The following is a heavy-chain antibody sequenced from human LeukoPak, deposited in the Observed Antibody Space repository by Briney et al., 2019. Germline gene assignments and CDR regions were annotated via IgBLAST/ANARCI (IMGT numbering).Heavy chain of an antibody. Sequence: GESLKISCKISGYRLTSNWIGWVRQVPGKGLEWMGLIYPGYSDAKYSPSFQGQVTFSVDASISTAYLQLSGLRASDTAMYYCARLRGSTRYYGSGNWFDPWGQGTLVTVSS. CDR1: GYRLTSNW. CDR3: ARLRGSTRYYGSGNWFDP. D-gene: IGHD3-10*01. J-gene: IGHJ5*02. CDR2: IYPGYSDA. V-gene: IGHV5-51*01.